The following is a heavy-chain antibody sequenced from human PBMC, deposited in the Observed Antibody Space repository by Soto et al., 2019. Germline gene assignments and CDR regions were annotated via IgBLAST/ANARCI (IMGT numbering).Heavy chain of an antibody. Sequence: SETLSLTCTVSGGSISSSSYCWGWIRQPPGKGLEWIGSIYYSGSTYYNPSLKSRVTISVDTSKNQFSLRLSSVTAADTAVYYCASQQLVHYYYGMDVWGQGTSVTV. J-gene: IGHJ6*02. D-gene: IGHD6-13*01. CDR1: GGSISSSSYC. V-gene: IGHV4-39*01. CDR2: IYYSGST. CDR3: ASQQLVHYYYGMDV.